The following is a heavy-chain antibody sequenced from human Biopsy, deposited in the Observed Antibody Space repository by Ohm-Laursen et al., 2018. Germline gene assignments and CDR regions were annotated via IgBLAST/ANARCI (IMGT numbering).Heavy chain of an antibody. CDR1: GGSVSSNVHY. CDR3: ARHPTGFWFDP. CDR2: VFHSGIT. Sequence: SETLSLTCTVSGGSVSSNVHYWAWIRQPPGKGLECIGTVFHSGITFYNPSLKGRVTISIDTSKNQFSLNLISVTAADTAVYYCARHPTGFWFDPWGQGTLVTVSS. V-gene: IGHV4-39*01. J-gene: IGHJ5*02.